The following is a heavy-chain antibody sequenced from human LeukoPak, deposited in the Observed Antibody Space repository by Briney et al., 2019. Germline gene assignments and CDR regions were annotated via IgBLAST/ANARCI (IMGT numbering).Heavy chain of an antibody. J-gene: IGHJ6*03. CDR3: VKQGRYYEYFYMGV. V-gene: IGHV3-20*01. CDR1: GFTFDDYG. Sequence: GGSLRLSCAASGFTFDDYGMSWVRQAPGKELEWVSGINWNGGRTAYADSVKGRFTISRDNAENSLYLQMNGLRAEDTALYHCVKQGRYYEYFYMGVWGKGTTVTVSS. CDR2: INWNGGRT.